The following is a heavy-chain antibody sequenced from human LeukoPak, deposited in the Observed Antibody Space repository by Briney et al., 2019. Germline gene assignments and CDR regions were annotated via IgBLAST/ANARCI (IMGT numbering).Heavy chain of an antibody. CDR3: ASTYYDFWSGYYTGYYYYYGMDV. V-gene: IGHV3-66*01. D-gene: IGHD3-3*01. CDR1: GFTFSSNY. CDR2: IYSGGST. Sequence: PGGSLRLSCAASGFTFSSNYMSWVRQAPGKGLEWVSVIYSGGSTYYADSVKGRFTISRDNSKNTLYLQMNSLRAEDTAVYYCASTYYDFWSGYYTGYYYYYGMDVWGQGTTVTVSS. J-gene: IGHJ6*02.